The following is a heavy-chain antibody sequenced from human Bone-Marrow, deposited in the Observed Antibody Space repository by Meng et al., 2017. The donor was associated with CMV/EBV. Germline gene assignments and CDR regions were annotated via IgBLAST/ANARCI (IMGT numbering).Heavy chain of an antibody. J-gene: IGHJ4*02. D-gene: IGHD3-3*01. Sequence: FTFPTYAMHWVRQAPGKGLEWVAAMYDGNNVYYSDSVRGRFTVSRDNSKNTLYLLMNSLRTEDSAVYYCARGGYVVLEYLEWLFGPDYWGQGALVTVSS. CDR1: FTFPTYA. V-gene: IGHV3-30*03. CDR2: MYDGNNV. CDR3: ARGGYVVLEYLEWLFGPDY.